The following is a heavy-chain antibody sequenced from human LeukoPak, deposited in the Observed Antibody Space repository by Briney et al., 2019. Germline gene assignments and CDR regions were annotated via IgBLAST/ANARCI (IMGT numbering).Heavy chain of an antibody. CDR1: GGSLSGYY. CDR2: INHSGST. J-gene: IGHJ4*02. D-gene: IGHD3-22*01. V-gene: IGHV4-34*01. Sequence: SETLSLTCAVYGGSLSGYYWSWIRQPPGKGLEWIGEINHSGSTNYNPSLKSRVTISVDTTKNQFSLKLNSVTAVDTAVYYCAGRGLVVTSFDLWGQGSLVTVSS. CDR3: AGRGLVVTSFDL.